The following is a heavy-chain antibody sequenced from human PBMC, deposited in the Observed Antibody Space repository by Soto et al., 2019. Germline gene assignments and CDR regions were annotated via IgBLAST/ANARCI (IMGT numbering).Heavy chain of an antibody. CDR3: VKGDLDTAVVNSPDAFDF. CDR1: GFMFNYYG. CDR2: ISYDGDNK. V-gene: IGHV3-30*18. D-gene: IGHD5-18*01. J-gene: IGHJ3*01. Sequence: PGGSLRLSCEACGFMFNYYGMHWVRQAPGKGLDWVAVISYDGDNKYYAQSVKGRFTISRDNSKNTLFLHMDSLRHEDTAVYHCVKGDLDTAVVNSPDAFDFWGQGTMVTVSS.